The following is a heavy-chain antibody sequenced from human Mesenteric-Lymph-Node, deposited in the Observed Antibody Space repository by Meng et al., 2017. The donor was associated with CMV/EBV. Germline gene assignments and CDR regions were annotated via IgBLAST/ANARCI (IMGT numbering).Heavy chain of an antibody. CDR1: SFISGTYH. D-gene: IGHD3-3*01. CDR3: ASTSGKYYDFWTGYPH. CDR2: IYNDGTA. Sequence: SFISGTYHWGWLRLPPGKGLEWIGYIYNDGTANYHPSLKSRLSISADTSKNQFSLNLSSVTPADTAVYYCASTSGKYYDFWTGYPHWGQGTLVTVSS. J-gene: IGHJ4*02. V-gene: IGHV4-61*01.